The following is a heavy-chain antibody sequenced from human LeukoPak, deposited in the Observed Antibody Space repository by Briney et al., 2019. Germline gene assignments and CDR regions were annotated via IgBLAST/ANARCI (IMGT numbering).Heavy chain of an antibody. CDR3: ARSRIRQPVGAAGY. CDR2: INPNSGGT. D-gene: IGHD1-26*01. CDR1: GYTFTGYY. V-gene: IGHV1-2*06. Sequence: ASMKVSCKASGYTFTGYYMHWVRQAPGQGLEWMGRINPNSGGTNYAQKFQGRVTMTRDTSISTAYMELSRLRSDDTAVYYCARSRIRQPVGAAGYWGQGTLVTVSS. J-gene: IGHJ4*02.